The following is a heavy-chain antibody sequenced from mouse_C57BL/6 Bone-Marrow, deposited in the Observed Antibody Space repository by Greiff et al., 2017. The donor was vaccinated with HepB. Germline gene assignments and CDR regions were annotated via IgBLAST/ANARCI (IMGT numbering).Heavy chain of an antibody. CDR3: ARQNGYWYFDV. CDR2: ISSGSSTI. CDR1: GFTFSDYG. J-gene: IGHJ1*03. V-gene: IGHV5-17*01. Sequence: EVKVEESGGGLVKPGGSLKLSCAASGFTFSDYGMHWVRQAPEKGLEWVAYISSGSSTIYYADTVKGRFTIPRDNAKNTLFLQMTSLRSEDTAMYYCARQNGYWYFDVWGTGTTVTVSS.